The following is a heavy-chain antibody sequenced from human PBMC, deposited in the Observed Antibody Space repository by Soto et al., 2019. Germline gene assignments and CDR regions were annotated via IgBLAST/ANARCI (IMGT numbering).Heavy chain of an antibody. J-gene: IGHJ4*02. CDR1: GGSIGSYY. Sequence: SETLSLTCTVSGGSIGSYYWSWVGQRPGKGLEWIGYIYYSGSTNYNPSLKSRVTISVDTSKNQFSLKLSSVTAADTAVYYCARGGSSWIDYRGQGTLVTVSS. V-gene: IGHV4-59*01. D-gene: IGHD6-13*01. CDR3: ARGGSSWIDY. CDR2: IYYSGST.